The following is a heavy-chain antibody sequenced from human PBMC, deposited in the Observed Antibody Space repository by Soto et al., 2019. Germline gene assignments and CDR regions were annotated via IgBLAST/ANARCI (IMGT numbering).Heavy chain of an antibody. CDR3: VREPNYFDY. J-gene: IGHJ4*02. V-gene: IGHV1-18*01. Sequence: QVQLVQSGAEVKKPGASVKVSCKASGYTFTSYGISWVRQAPGQGLEWMGWISAYNGNTKYAQKLQGRVTMTTDTSASTEYRELRCQRSDETAVEYCVREPNYFDYWGQGTLVTVSS. CDR2: ISAYNGNT. CDR1: GYTFTSYG.